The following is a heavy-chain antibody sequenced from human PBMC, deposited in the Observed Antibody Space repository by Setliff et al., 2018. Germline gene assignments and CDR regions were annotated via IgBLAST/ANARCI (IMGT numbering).Heavy chain of an antibody. CDR2: ISSTGIPI. CDR3: VKDPSVYGADSGSI. V-gene: IGHV3-64D*09. Sequence: GGSLRLSCSASGFTLSRYAMHWVRQAPRKGLESVSAISSTGIPIYYADSVKARFTISRDDAQNTLYLQMSSLRTDDTAVYYCVKDPSVYGADSGSIWGQGTMVTVSS. D-gene: IGHD2-21*02. J-gene: IGHJ3*02. CDR1: GFTLSRYA.